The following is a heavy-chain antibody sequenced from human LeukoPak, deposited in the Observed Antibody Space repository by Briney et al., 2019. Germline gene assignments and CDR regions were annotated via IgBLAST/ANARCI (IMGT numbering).Heavy chain of an antibody. CDR3: ARLIPGYSSGWYDY. D-gene: IGHD6-19*01. CDR1: GYTFTSYY. J-gene: IGHJ4*02. V-gene: IGHV1-46*01. CDR2: INPSGGST. Sequence: ASVKVSCKASGYTFTSYYMHWVRQAPGQGLEWMGIINPSGGSTSYAQKFQGRVTMTRDTSISTAYMELSRLRSDDTAVYYCARLIPGYSSGWYDYWGQGTLVTVSS.